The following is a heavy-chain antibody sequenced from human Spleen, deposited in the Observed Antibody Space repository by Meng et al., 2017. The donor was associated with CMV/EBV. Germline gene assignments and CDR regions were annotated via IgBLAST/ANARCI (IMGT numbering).Heavy chain of an antibody. Sequence: ASVKVSCKASGYTFTGYYMHWVRQAPGQGLEWMGWINPNSGDTGYAQKFQGRVTMTRNTSISTAYMDLSSLRSDDTAVYYCARGPIDSVSNWGQGTLVTVSS. CDR3: ARGPIDSVSN. CDR1: GYTFTGYY. V-gene: IGHV1-8*02. CDR2: INPNSGDT. J-gene: IGHJ4*02. D-gene: IGHD2-15*01.